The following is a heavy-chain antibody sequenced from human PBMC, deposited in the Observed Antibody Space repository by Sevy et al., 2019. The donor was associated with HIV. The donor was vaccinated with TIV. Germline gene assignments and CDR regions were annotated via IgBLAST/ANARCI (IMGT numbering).Heavy chain of an antibody. V-gene: IGHV1-24*01. Sequence: ASVKVSCKVSGYRLSQLSMHWVRQAPGKGLEWMGSFDRGDDETIYAQNFQGRVAMTEDTSTDKAYMELSTLRSEETAVYYCATTKDYYESSGSPFDYWGQGTLVTVSS. CDR3: ATTKDYYESSGSPFDY. CDR2: FDRGDDET. CDR1: GYRLSQLS. J-gene: IGHJ4*02. D-gene: IGHD3-22*01.